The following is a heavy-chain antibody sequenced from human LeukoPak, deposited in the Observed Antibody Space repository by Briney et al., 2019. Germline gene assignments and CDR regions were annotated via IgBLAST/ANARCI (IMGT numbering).Heavy chain of an antibody. V-gene: IGHV4-59*01. Sequence: SETLSLTCTVSGGSISSYYWSWIRQPPGKGLEWIGYIYYSGSTNYNPSLKSRVTISVDTSKNQFSLKLSSVTAADTAVYYCAREARGAAAPFDYWGQGTLVTVSS. J-gene: IGHJ4*02. CDR3: AREARGAAAPFDY. CDR2: IYYSGST. CDR1: GGSISSYY. D-gene: IGHD6-13*01.